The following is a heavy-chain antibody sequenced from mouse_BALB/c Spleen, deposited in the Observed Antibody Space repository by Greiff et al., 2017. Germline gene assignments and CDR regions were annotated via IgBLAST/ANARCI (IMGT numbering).Heavy chain of an antibody. CDR1: GYTFTSYW. CDR2: INPSTGYT. V-gene: IGHV1-7*01. CDR3: ARRGYAIDY. J-gene: IGHJ2*01. D-gene: IGHD2-10*02. Sequence: ESGAELAKPGASVKMSCKASGYTFTSYWMHWVKQRPGQGLEWIGYINPSTGYTEYNQKFKDKATLTADKSSSTAYMQLSSLTSEDSAVYYCARRGYAIDYWGQGTTLTVSS.